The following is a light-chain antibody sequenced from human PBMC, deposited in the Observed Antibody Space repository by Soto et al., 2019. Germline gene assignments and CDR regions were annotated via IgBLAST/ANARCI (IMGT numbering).Light chain of an antibody. CDR3: QPCAFPPRT. J-gene: IGKJ1*01. Sequence: EIVLTQSPGTLSLSPGERATLSCRASQTVTNNFLAWYQQKPGQAPRLLIYDATSRATGIPDRFSGSGSGTDFTLTISRLEPEDFAMYYCQPCAFPPRTFGQGTKVEIK. CDR1: QTVTNNF. CDR2: DAT. V-gene: IGKV3-20*01.